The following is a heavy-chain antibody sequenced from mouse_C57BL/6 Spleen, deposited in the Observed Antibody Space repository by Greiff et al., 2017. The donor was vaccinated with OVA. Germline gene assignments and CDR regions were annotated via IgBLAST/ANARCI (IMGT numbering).Heavy chain of an antibody. CDR1: GYTFTDYE. J-gene: IGHJ4*01. CDR2: IDPETGGT. CDR3: TRILFYAMGN. Sequence: QVQLKQSGAELVRPGASVTLSCKASGYTFTDYEMHWVKQTPVHGLEWIGAIDPETGGTAYNQKFKGKAILTADKSSSTAYMELRSLTSEDSAVYYCTRILFYAMGNWGKGTSVTVSA. V-gene: IGHV1-15*01. D-gene: IGHD6-5*01.